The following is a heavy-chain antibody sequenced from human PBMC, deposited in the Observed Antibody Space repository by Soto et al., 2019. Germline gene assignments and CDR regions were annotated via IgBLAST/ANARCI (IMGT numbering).Heavy chain of an antibody. V-gene: IGHV3-23*01. Sequence: EVQLLESGGGLVQPGGSLRLSCAASGFTFSSYAMSWVRQAPGKGLERVSAISGSGGSTYYADSVKGRFTISRDNYKNTLYLQMNSLRAEDTAVYYCAKADATLVVPAAPVSVPPHSAWFVGVLVSDAFDIWGQGTMVTVSS. D-gene: IGHD2-2*01. J-gene: IGHJ3*02. CDR2: ISGSGGST. CDR3: AKADATLVVPAAPVSVPPHSAWFVGVLVSDAFDI. CDR1: GFTFSSYA.